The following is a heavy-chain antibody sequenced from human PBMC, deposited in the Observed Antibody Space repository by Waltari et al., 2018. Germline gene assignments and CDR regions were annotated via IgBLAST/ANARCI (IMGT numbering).Heavy chain of an antibody. CDR3: ATPYSSSRYYFDY. V-gene: IGHV3-23*03. CDR2: IYSGGST. CDR1: GFTFSSYA. Sequence: EVQLLESGGGLVQPGGSLRLSCAAYGFTFSSYAMSWVRQAPGKGLGWVSVIYSGGSTYYADSVKGRFTISRDNSKNTLYLQMNSLRAEDTAVYYCATPYSSSRYYFDYWGQGTLVTVSS. J-gene: IGHJ4*02. D-gene: IGHD6-13*01.